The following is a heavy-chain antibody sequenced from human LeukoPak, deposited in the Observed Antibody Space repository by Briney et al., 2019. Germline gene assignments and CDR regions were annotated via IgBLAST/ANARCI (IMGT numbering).Heavy chain of an antibody. CDR2: IKQDGSEK. CDR3: ARLSGYDLSPYDY. D-gene: IGHD5-12*01. CDR1: GFTFSSYW. Sequence: PGGSLRLSCAASGFTFSSYWMSWVRQAPGKGLEWVANIKQDGSEKYYVDSVKGRFTISRDNAKNSLYLQMNSLRAEDTAVYYCARLSGYDLSPYDYWGQGTLVTVSS. J-gene: IGHJ4*02. V-gene: IGHV3-7*01.